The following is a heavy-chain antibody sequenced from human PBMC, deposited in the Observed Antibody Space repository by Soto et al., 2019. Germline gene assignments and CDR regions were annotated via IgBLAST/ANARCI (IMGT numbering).Heavy chain of an antibody. CDR3: AKDLKVRGVILNYYYYYGMDV. CDR1: GFTFSSYA. V-gene: IGHV3-23*01. CDR2: ISGSGGST. Sequence: ESLRLSCAASGFTFSSYAMSWVRQAPGKGLEWVSAISGSGGSTYYADSVKGRFTISRDNSKNTLYLQMNSLRAEDTAVYHCAKDLKVRGVILNYYYYYGMDVWGQGTTVTVSS. J-gene: IGHJ6*02. D-gene: IGHD3-10*01.